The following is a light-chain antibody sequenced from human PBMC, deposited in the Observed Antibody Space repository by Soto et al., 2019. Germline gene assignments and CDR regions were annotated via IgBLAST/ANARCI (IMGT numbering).Light chain of an antibody. Sequence: EIVLAQSPGTLSLSAGERATLSCRASQSVSSRLAWYQHKPGQAPRLLISGSSSRATGIPDRFSGSGSGTDFTLTISRLEPEDFALYYCQQYGSSHTFGQGTRLEIK. J-gene: IGKJ5*01. CDR1: QSVSSR. V-gene: IGKV3-20*01. CDR2: GSS. CDR3: QQYGSSHT.